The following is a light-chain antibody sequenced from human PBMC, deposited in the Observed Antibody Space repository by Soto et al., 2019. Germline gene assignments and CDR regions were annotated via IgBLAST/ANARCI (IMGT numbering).Light chain of an antibody. V-gene: IGKV3D-20*01. J-gene: IGKJ1*01. CDR1: QSFSSSY. CDR3: QQYGSSPPT. CDR2: DAS. Sequence: DIVLTQSPATLSLSPGERATLSCGSSQSFSSSYLPWDQLKPGLAPRLLIYDASSRATGTPDRFSGSGSGTDFTLTINRLEPEDFALYYCQQYGSSPPTFGQGAKVDIK.